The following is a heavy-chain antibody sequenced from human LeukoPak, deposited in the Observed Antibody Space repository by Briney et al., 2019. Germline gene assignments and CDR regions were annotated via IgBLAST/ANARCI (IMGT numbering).Heavy chain of an antibody. D-gene: IGHD3-22*01. CDR1: GGSISSSSYY. CDR2: IYYSGST. V-gene: IGHV4-61*05. Sequence: SETLSLTCTVSGGSISSSSYYWGWIRQPPGKGLEWIGYIYYSGSTNYNPSLNSRVTISVDTSKNQFSLKLSSVTAADTAVYHCARGLGYYDSSVGYWGQGTLVTVSS. CDR3: ARGLGYYDSSVGY. J-gene: IGHJ4*02.